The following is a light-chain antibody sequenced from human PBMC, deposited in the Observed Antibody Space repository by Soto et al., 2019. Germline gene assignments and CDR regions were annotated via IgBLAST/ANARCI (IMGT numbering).Light chain of an antibody. V-gene: IGKV3-15*01. J-gene: IGKJ4*01. CDR2: GVS. CDR3: QQYSAWPLT. CDR1: QSVSSN. Sequence: EVVMTQSPATLSVSPGERATLSCRASQSVSSNFLAWYQQKPGQAPRLLIYGVSIRATGIPARFSGSGSGTEFTLTISSLQSEDFAVYYWQQYSAWPLTFGGGTKVEI.